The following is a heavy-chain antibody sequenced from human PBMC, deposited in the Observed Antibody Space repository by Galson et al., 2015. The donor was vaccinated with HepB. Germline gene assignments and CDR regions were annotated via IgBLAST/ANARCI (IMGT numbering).Heavy chain of an antibody. V-gene: IGHV4-39*01. J-gene: IGHJ4*02. D-gene: IGHD1-26*01. Sequence: ETLSLTCTVSGGSISTISYYWGWIRQPPGEGLEWVASFSYSGNTHYNPSLKSRVTISVDTSKNQFSLKLTSVTAADTAVYYCARKPVFSGVHYYYFDSWGQGTLVTVSS. CDR1: GGSISTISYY. CDR3: ARKPVFSGVHYYYFDS. CDR2: FSYSGNT.